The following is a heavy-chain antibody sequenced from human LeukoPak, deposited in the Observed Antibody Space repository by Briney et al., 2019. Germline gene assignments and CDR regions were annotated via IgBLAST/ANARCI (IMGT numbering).Heavy chain of an antibody. Sequence: ASVKVSCTASGYTFTSYAMHWVRQAPGQRLEWMGWINAGNGNTKYSQKFQGRVTITRDTSASTAYMELSSLRSEDTAVYYCARGSAAGTGVFYYYYGMDVWGQGTTVTVSS. J-gene: IGHJ6*02. CDR3: ARGSAAGTGVFYYYYGMDV. CDR1: GYTFTSYA. CDR2: INAGNGNT. D-gene: IGHD6-25*01. V-gene: IGHV1-3*01.